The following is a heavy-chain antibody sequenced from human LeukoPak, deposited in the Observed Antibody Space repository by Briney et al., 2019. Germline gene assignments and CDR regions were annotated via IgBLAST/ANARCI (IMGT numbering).Heavy chain of an antibody. CDR1: GYSFTSYW. CDR3: ARQLRYFDWLSYFDY. D-gene: IGHD3-9*01. V-gene: IGHV5-51*01. CDR2: IYPGDSDT. J-gene: IGHJ4*02. Sequence: GESLKISCKGSGYSFTSYWIGWVRQMPGKGLEWMGIIYPGDSDTRYSPSFQGQVTIPADKSISTAYLQWSSLKASDTAMYYCARQLRYFDWLSYFDYWGQGTLVTVSS.